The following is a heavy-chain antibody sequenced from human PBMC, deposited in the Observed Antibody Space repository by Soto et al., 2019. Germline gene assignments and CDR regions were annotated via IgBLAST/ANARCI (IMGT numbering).Heavy chain of an antibody. Sequence: TGWSLRLSCASSVFTFSSYAMSWVRQAPGKGLEWVSAISGSGGSTYYADSVKGRFTISRDNSKNTLYLQMNSLRAEDTAVYYCAKAQLPPEQLYYYDSSGQFEYYFDYWGQGTLVTVSS. CDR1: VFTFSSYA. J-gene: IGHJ4*02. D-gene: IGHD3-22*01. CDR2: ISGSGGST. CDR3: AKAQLPPEQLYYYDSSGQFEYYFDY. V-gene: IGHV3-23*01.